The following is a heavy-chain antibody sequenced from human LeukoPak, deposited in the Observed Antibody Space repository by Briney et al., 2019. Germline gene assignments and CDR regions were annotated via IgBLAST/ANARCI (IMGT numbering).Heavy chain of an antibody. CDR2: INHSGST. J-gene: IGHJ6*03. Sequence: PSETLSLTCAVYGGSFSGYYWSWIRQPPGKGLEWIGEINHSGSTNYNPSLKSRVTISVATSKNQFSLKLSSVTAADTAVYYCARGYYYMDVWGKGTTVTISS. CDR3: ARGYYYMDV. V-gene: IGHV4-34*01. CDR1: GGSFSGYY.